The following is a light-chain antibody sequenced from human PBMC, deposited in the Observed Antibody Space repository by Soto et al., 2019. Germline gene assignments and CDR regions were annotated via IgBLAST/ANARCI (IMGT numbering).Light chain of an antibody. J-gene: IGKJ4*01. V-gene: IGKV1-5*03. CDR1: QSSITW. CDR3: QQYNNYSPLT. CDR2: KAS. Sequence: DIQMTQSPSTLPASVGDRVTITCRANQSSITWLACYQQKPGNAPNLLIYKASRLETGGPSRFSGSGSAAELTPPISCLQPDDFAAYYCQQYNNYSPLTFGGGTKVDIK.